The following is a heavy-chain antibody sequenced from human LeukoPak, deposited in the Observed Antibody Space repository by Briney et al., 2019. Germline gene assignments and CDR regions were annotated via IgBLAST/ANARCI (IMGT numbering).Heavy chain of an antibody. CDR3: TRSVVTTADFDY. CDR2: ISHDGSNK. Sequence: KTGGSLRLSCAASGFTVSSNYMSWVRQAPGLGLQWVAVISHDGSNKYYEDSVKGRFTISRDNSKSTLYLHLNIPRPEDTAVYYCTRSVVTTADFDYWGQGTLVTVSS. D-gene: IGHD2-21*02. V-gene: IGHV3-30-3*01. CDR1: GFTVSSNY. J-gene: IGHJ4*02.